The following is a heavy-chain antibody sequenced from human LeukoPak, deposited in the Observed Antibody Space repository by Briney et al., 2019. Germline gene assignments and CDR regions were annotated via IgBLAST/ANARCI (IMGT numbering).Heavy chain of an antibody. V-gene: IGHV1-18*01. CDR3: ARVSNLWFGDSPLDAFDI. CDR2: ISAYNGNT. Sequence: ASVKVSCKASGYTFTSYGISWVRQAPGQGVEWMGWISAYNGNTKYAQKLQGRVTMTRDRSTSTVYMELSSLRSEDTAVYYCARVSNLWFGDSPLDAFDIWGQGTMVTVSS. CDR1: GYTFTSYG. J-gene: IGHJ3*02. D-gene: IGHD3-10*01.